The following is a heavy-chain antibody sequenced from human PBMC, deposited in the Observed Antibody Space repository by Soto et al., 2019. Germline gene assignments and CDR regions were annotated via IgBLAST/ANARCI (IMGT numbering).Heavy chain of an antibody. Sequence: VGSLRLSCASSVFTFSDYYMSWIRQSPGKGLEWVSYISSSGSTIYYADSVKGRFTISRDNAKNSLYLQMNSLRAEDTAVYYCATVSYYYGSGRSSYYYYGMEVWGQGTTVTVSS. D-gene: IGHD3-10*01. V-gene: IGHV3-11*01. CDR3: ATVSYYYGSGRSSYYYYGMEV. CDR1: VFTFSDYY. J-gene: IGHJ6*02. CDR2: ISSSGSTI.